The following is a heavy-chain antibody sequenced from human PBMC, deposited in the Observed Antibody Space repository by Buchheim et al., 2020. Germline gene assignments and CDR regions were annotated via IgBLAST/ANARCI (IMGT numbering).Heavy chain of an antibody. J-gene: IGHJ5*02. CDR2: IYYSGGT. V-gene: IGHV4-30-4*01. CDR3: ARGYCSSTSCSRNVGWFDP. Sequence: QVQLQESGPGLVKPSQTLSLTCTVSGGSISSGDYYWRWIRQPPGKGLEWIGYIYYSGGTYYNPSLKSRVTISVDTSKNQFSLKLGSVTAADTAVYYCARGYCSSTSCSRNVGWFDPWGQGTL. CDR1: GGSISSGDYY. D-gene: IGHD2-2*01.